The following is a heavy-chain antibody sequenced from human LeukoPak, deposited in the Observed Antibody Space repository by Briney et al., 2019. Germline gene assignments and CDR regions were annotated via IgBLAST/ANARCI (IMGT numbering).Heavy chain of an antibody. Sequence: GGALRLSCAESLVIFNDMGMIWGRRAPGKGGEGGGAISGNVDITYSSDSVKGRFPISRVNSKNILYLQMNSLRVEDPATYYCANDFRRQLVLFGVFPVVYFDSWGQGTLVSVSS. D-gene: IGHD6-13*01. CDR1: LVIFNDMG. CDR2: ISGNVDIT. CDR3: ANDFRRQLVLFGVFPVVYFDS. J-gene: IGHJ4*02. V-gene: IGHV3-23*01.